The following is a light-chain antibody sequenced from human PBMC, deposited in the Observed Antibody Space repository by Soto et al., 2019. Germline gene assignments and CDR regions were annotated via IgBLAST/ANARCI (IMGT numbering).Light chain of an antibody. CDR2: EVI. CDR3: SSYTSDSTHV. V-gene: IGLV2-14*01. J-gene: IGLJ1*01. CDR1: SSDVGGYDY. Sequence: QSALTQPASVSGSPGQSFTIACIGTSSDVGGYDYVSWYQQNPGKAPKLIIYEVINRPSGVSSRFSGSKSANTASLTISGLSAEDEADYYCSSYTSDSTHVFGSGTKVTVL.